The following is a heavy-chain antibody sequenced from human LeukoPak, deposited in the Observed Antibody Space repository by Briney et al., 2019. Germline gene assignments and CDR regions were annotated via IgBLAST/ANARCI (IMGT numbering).Heavy chain of an antibody. Sequence: HPGGSLRLSCEASGFTVSSTHMVWVRQAPGKGLEWVSVTYTGGNSYYAGSVQGRFIISRDISKNTLYLQMNNLRAEDSALYYCARGGRGSAAVVAPRSFDIWGQGTMVTVSS. CDR3: ARGGRGSAAVVAPRSFDI. CDR2: TYTGGNS. J-gene: IGHJ3*02. CDR1: GFTVSSTH. V-gene: IGHV3-53*01. D-gene: IGHD3-22*01.